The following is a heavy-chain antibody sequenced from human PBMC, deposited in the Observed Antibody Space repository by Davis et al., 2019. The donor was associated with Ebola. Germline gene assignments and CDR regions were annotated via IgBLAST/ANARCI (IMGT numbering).Heavy chain of an antibody. D-gene: IGHD1-26*01. Sequence: KVSCKASGYSFTSFWIGWVRQPPGQGLEWMGAILPGDSDTRYSPSFQGQVTISADKSITTAYLHWNSLKASDTAMYYCARQGAPYSAPANWGQGTPVTVSS. CDR2: ILPGDSDT. J-gene: IGHJ4*02. V-gene: IGHV5-51*01. CDR3: ARQGAPYSAPAN. CDR1: GYSFTSFW.